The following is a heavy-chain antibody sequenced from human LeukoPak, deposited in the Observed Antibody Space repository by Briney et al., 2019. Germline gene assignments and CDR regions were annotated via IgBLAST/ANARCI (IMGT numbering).Heavy chain of an antibody. V-gene: IGHV3-48*03. CDR3: ARDPDYGDDRYFDY. Sequence: GGSLRLSCAASGFTFSSYEMNWVRQAPGKGREWVSYISSSGSTIYYADSVKGRFTISRDNAKNPLYLQMNSLRAEDTAVYYCARDPDYGDDRYFDYWGQGTLVTVSS. D-gene: IGHD4-17*01. CDR1: GFTFSSYE. CDR2: ISSSGSTI. J-gene: IGHJ4*02.